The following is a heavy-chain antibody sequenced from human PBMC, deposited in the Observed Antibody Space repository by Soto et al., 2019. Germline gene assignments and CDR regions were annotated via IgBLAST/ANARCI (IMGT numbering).Heavy chain of an antibody. CDR3: AVVVVAADWFDP. CDR1: GYSFTSYW. D-gene: IGHD2-15*01. Sequence: GESLKISCKGSGYSFTSYWISWMRQMPGKGLEWMGRIDPSDSYTNYSPSFQGHVTISADKSISTAYLQWSSLKASDTAMYYCAVVVVAADWFDPWGQGTLVTVSS. CDR2: IDPSDSYT. V-gene: IGHV5-10-1*01. J-gene: IGHJ5*02.